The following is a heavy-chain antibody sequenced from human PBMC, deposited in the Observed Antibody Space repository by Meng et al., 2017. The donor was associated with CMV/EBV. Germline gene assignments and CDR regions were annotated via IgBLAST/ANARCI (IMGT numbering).Heavy chain of an antibody. CDR2: IKSKTDGGTT. Sequence: SGFTFSNAWMNGVRQAPGKGLEWVGRIKSKTDGGTTDYAAPVKGRFTISRDDSKNTLHLQMNSLKTEDTAVYYCTTILLAVAGGFDYWGQGTLVTVSS. CDR1: GFTFSNAW. V-gene: IGHV3-15*07. J-gene: IGHJ4*02. D-gene: IGHD6-19*01. CDR3: TTILLAVAGGFDY.